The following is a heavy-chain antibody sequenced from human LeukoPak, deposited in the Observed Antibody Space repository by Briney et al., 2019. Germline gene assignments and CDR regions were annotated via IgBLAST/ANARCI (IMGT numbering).Heavy chain of an antibody. Sequence: SGGSLRLSCAASGFTFDDYAMHWVRQAQGKGLEWVSLISWDGGSTYYADSVKGRFTISRDNSKNSLYLQMNSLRAEDTALYYCAKDSAISGSYKTYFDYWGQGTLVTVSS. CDR2: ISWDGGST. D-gene: IGHD1-26*01. J-gene: IGHJ4*02. V-gene: IGHV3-43D*03. CDR3: AKDSAISGSYKTYFDY. CDR1: GFTFDDYA.